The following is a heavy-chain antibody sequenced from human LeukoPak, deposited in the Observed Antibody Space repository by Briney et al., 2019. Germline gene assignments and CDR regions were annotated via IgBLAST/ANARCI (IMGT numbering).Heavy chain of an antibody. CDR1: GGSISSGDYY. V-gene: IGHV4-30-4*01. J-gene: IGHJ4*02. CDR2: IYYSGST. CDR3: ARGRPDYYGSGSYPHFYY. D-gene: IGHD3-10*01. Sequence: SETLSLTCTVSGGSISSGDYYWSWIRQPPGKGLEWIGYIYYSGSTYYNPSLKSRVTISVDTSKNQFSLKLSSVTAADTGVYYCARGRPDYYGSGSYPHFYYWGQGTLVTVSS.